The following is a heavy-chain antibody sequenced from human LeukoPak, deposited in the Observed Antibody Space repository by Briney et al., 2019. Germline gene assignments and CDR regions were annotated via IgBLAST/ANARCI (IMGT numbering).Heavy chain of an antibody. Sequence: GGSLRLSCAASGFTFNRFAMHWVRQAPGKGLEWVAFIRYDGTNKYYADSVKGRFTISRDNSKNTLYLQMNSLRAEDTAVYYCAKEQGYDSGSYYNWFDPWGQGTLVTVSS. V-gene: IGHV3-30*02. CDR3: AKEQGYDSGSYYNWFDP. CDR2: IRYDGTNK. CDR1: GFTFNRFA. D-gene: IGHD3-10*01. J-gene: IGHJ5*02.